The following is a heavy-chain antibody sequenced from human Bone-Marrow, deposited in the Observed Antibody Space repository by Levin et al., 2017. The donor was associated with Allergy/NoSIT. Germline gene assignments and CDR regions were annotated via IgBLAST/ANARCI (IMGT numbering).Heavy chain of an antibody. D-gene: IGHD3-9*01. J-gene: IGHJ2*01. V-gene: IGHV4-34*01. CDR2: INHSGST. Sequence: SETLSLTCAVYGGSFSGYYWSWIRQPPGKGLEWIGEINHSGSTNYNPSLKSRVTISVDTSKNQFSLKLSSVTAADTAVYYCARVTLRRYFDWLLYGWIWYFDLWGRGTLVTVSS. CDR1: GGSFSGYY. CDR3: ARVTLRRYFDWLLYGWIWYFDL.